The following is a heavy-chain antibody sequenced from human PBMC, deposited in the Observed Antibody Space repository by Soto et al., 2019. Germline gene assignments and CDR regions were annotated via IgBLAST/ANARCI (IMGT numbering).Heavy chain of an antibody. D-gene: IGHD2-2*02. V-gene: IGHV4-31*03. CDR3: TRNGRNCSSTACHRGAYLQH. J-gene: IGHJ1*01. CDR2: IYSSGST. Sequence: SETLSLTCTVSEGSINSGGYYWSWIRQHPGKGLEWIGFIYSSGSTYYNPSLSSRVTISIDTSKSQISLNLSSVTAADTAVYFCTRNGRNCSSTACHRGAYLQHWGPGTLVTVSS. CDR1: EGSINSGGYY.